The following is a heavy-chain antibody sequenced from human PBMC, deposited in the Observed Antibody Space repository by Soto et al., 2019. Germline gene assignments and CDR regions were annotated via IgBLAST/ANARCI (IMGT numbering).Heavy chain of an antibody. V-gene: IGHV3-23*01. CDR1: GFSFTNFA. CDR2: IGASGDIT. Sequence: GGSVRLSCASSGFSFTNFAMSWVRQAPGKGLEWVAGIGASGDITWYADSVKGRLSISRDNSKNTLYLQLNSLRFEDTAVYYCAKDDFTDRGDDYFDYWGPGTLVTVSS. D-gene: IGHD2-21*02. J-gene: IGHJ4*02. CDR3: AKDDFTDRGDDYFDY.